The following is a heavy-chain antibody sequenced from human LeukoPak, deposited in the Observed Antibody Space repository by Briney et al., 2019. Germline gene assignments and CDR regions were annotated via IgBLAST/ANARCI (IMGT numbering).Heavy chain of an antibody. CDR2: IRYDGSNK. J-gene: IGHJ4*02. D-gene: IGHD3-16*02. Sequence: GGSLRLSSAASGFTFSSYGMHWVREAPGKGLEWVAFIRYDGSNKYYADSLKGRFTISRDNFKNTLYLQMNSLRAEDTAVYYCARGPDYDYVWGSYRPQYYFDYWGQGTLVTVSS. CDR3: ARGPDYDYVWGSYRPQYYFDY. CDR1: GFTFSSYG. V-gene: IGHV3-30*02.